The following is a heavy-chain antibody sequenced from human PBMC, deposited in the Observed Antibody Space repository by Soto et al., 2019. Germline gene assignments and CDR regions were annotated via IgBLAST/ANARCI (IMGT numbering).Heavy chain of an antibody. V-gene: IGHV4-34*01. J-gene: IGHJ4*02. CDR1: GGSFRGYY. Sequence: SENLSLTCAVYGGSFRGYYWSWIRQPPGKWVEWIGEINHSGSTNYNPSLKSRVTISVDTSKKQFSLKLSSVTAADTDVYYCARGQPRYYDFLTGYPRTSDYWGQGTLVTVSS. CDR3: ARGQPRYYDFLTGYPRTSDY. CDR2: INHSGST. D-gene: IGHD3-9*01.